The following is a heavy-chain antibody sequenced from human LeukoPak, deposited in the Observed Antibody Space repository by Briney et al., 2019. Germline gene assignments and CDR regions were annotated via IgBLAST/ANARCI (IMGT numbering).Heavy chain of an antibody. CDR2: IYYSGST. Sequence: KPSETLSLTCTVSGGSISSSSYYWGWIRQPPGKGLEWIGSIYYSGSTYYNPSLKSRVTISVDTSKNQFSLKLSSVTAADTAVYYCARERYDYVWGSYRTFDYWGQGTLVTVSS. CDR3: ARERYDYVWGSYRTFDY. V-gene: IGHV4-39*07. CDR1: GGSISSSSYY. D-gene: IGHD3-16*02. J-gene: IGHJ4*02.